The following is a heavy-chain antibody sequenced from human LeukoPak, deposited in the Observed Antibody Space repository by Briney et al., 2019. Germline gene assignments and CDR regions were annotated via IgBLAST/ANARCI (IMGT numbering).Heavy chain of an antibody. CDR1: ALTFDTYA. V-gene: IGHV3-23*01. CDR2: ISGKTGTT. J-gene: IGHJ4*02. CDR3: AKINSRDGYDYDSFDF. D-gene: IGHD5-24*01. Sequence: GGSLRLSCAASALTFDTYAMTWVRQAPGKGLEWVSSISGKTGTTYYADSVKGRFTISRDSSKTTLYLQMNSLRAEDTAVYYCAKINSRDGYDYDSFDFWGQGTLVTVSS.